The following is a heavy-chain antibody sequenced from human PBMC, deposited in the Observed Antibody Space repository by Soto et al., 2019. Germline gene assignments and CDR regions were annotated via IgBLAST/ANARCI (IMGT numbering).Heavy chain of an antibody. CDR1: GYTFTRYS. V-gene: IGHV1-18*01. CDR2: ISAYNGDT. CDR3: ARDHAGSGWFRLDY. D-gene: IGHD6-19*01. Sequence: QVQLVQSGAEVKKPGASVKVSCKTSGYTFTRYSISWVRQAPGQGLEWMGWISAYNGDTNYAQKLQGRVTMTTDASTSTAYMELRSLRSDDTAMYYCARDHAGSGWFRLDYWGQGTLVTVSS. J-gene: IGHJ4*02.